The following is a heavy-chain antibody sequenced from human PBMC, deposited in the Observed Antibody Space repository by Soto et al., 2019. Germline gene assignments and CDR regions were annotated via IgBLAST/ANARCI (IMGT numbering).Heavy chain of an antibody. J-gene: IGHJ6*02. V-gene: IGHV1-2*02. CDR1: GYTFTGYY. CDR2: INPNSGGT. D-gene: IGHD6-13*01. CDR3: AIFHSGWSRNFYYYYGMDV. Sequence: ASVKVSCKASGYTFTGYYMHWVRQAPGQGLEWMGWINPNSGGTNYAQKFQGRVTMTRDTSISTAYMELSRLRSDDTAVYYCAIFHSGWSRNFYYYYGMDVWGQGTTVTVSS.